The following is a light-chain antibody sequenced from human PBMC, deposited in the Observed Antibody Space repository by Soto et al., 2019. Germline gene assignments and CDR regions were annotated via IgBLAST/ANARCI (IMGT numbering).Light chain of an antibody. CDR3: QQFNNWHTWT. V-gene: IGKV3-15*01. CDR1: QNVGNK. CDR2: GAS. J-gene: IGKJ1*01. Sequence: EILMTQYPATLSVSPGERATLSCRASQNVGNKLVWYQQKPGQAPRLLIYGASTRAAGIPDRFSGSGSGTEFTLTISGLKSDDFAVYYCQQFNNWHTWTFGQGTKVDIK.